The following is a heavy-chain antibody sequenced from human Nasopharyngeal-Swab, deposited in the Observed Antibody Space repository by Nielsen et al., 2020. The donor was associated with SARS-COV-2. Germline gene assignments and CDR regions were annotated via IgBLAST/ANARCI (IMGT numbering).Heavy chain of an antibody. CDR3: ARDRYVISSTSWTGMDI. J-gene: IGHJ6*02. CDR1: GCSFSDYY. CDR2: ISGRRSYT. D-gene: IGHD2/OR15-2a*01. Sequence: GESLKIACAASGCSFSDYYMSWIRQAPGKGLEWISTISGRRSYTNYADSVKGRFTIPRDNAQKSLYLQMHSLRADDTAVYYCARDRYVISSTSWTGMDIWGQGTTVTVSS. V-gene: IGHV3-11*05.